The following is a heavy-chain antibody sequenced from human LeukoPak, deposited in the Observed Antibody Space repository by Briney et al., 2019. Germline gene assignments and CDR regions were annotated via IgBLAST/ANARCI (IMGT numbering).Heavy chain of an antibody. D-gene: IGHD4-11*01. CDR1: GYTLTAYY. CDR2: IDPNSGGT. J-gene: IGHJ5*02. V-gene: IGHV1-2*02. Sequence: ASVKVSCKVSGYTLTAYYMHWVRQAPGQGLEWMGRIDPNSGGTIYVHKFQGRVAMTRDTSISTAYMELSRLTSDDTAVYYCARTPDYSVTTWGQGTLVTVSS. CDR3: ARTPDYSVTT.